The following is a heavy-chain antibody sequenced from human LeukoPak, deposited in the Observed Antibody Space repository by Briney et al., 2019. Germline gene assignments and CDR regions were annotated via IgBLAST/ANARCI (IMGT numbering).Heavy chain of an antibody. CDR2: ISSSSSYI. V-gene: IGHV3-21*05. CDR3: ARDSTDGGMDV. Sequence: KTGGSLRLSCAASGFTFSSYSMNWVRQAPGKGLEWVSYISSSSSYIYYADSVKGRFTISRDNAKNSLYLQMNSLRAEDTAVYYCARDSTDGGMDVWGKGTTVTISS. J-gene: IGHJ6*03. CDR1: GFTFSSYS. D-gene: IGHD4-23*01.